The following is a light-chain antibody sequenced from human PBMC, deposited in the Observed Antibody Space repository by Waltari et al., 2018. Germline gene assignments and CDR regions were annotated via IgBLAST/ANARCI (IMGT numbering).Light chain of an antibody. CDR1: QSIDRC. CDR3: QQYNTYPT. CDR2: KTS. J-gene: IGKJ1*01. Sequence: IQMTQAPSTLSASGGERVTITCRASQSIDRCLAWYQEKPGKAPKLLIYKTSSLGSGVASRFSGSGYGTEFTLTISSLQPVDFATYYCQQYNTYPTFGQGTKVEIK. V-gene: IGKV1-5*03.